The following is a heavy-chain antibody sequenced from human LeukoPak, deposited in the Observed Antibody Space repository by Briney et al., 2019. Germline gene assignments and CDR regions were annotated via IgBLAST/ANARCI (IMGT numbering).Heavy chain of an antibody. Sequence: PSETLSLTCTVSGGSISGYYWSWIRQSPGKGLEWIGFIYHSGTTTYSPSLKSRVTILVDTSNSQFSLELSTVTAADTAVYYCARGWDTGYSYYGMDVWGQGTTVTVSS. CDR2: IYHSGTT. V-gene: IGHV4-59*01. D-gene: IGHD5-18*01. CDR3: ARGWDTGYSYYGMDV. J-gene: IGHJ6*02. CDR1: GGSISGYY.